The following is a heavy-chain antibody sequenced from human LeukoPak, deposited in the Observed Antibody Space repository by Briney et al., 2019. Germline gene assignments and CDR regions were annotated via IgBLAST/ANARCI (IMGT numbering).Heavy chain of an antibody. CDR3: ARVRWTTVAAGYYFDY. CDR1: GGTFSSYA. V-gene: IGHV1-69*15. J-gene: IGHJ4*02. Sequence: SVKVSCKASGGTFSSYAISWVRQAPGQGLEWMGRIIPIFGTANYAQKFQGRVTITADESTSTAYMELSSLRSEDTAVYYCARVRWTTVAAGYYFDYWGQGTLVTVSS. D-gene: IGHD6-13*01. CDR2: IIPIFGTA.